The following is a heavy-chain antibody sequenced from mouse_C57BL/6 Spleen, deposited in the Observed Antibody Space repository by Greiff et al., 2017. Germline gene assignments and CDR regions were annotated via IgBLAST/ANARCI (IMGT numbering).Heavy chain of an antibody. CDR3: SRGGTAQATGFDY. J-gene: IGHJ2*01. CDR2: INPYNGGT. D-gene: IGHD3-2*02. CDR1: GYTFTDYY. Sequence: EVQLQQSGPVLVKPGASVKMSCKASGYTFTDYYMNWVKQSHGKSLEWIGVINPYNGGTSYNQKFKGKATLTVDKSSSTAYMELHSLTSEDSSVYYCSRGGTAQATGFDYWGQGTTLTVSA. V-gene: IGHV1-19*01.